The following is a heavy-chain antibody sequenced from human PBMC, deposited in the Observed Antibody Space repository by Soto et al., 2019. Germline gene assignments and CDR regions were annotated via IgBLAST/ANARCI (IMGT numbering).Heavy chain of an antibody. V-gene: IGHV1-69*06. CDR1: GGTFSSYA. CDR2: IIPIFGTA. J-gene: IGHJ5*02. CDR3: ARGPRWELPPNWFDP. Sequence: ASVKVSCKASGGTFSSYAISWVRQAPGQGLEWMGGIIPIFGTANYAQKFQGRVTITADKSTSTAYMELSSLRSEDTAVYYCARGPRWELPPNWFDPWRQGTLVTVSS. D-gene: IGHD1-26*01.